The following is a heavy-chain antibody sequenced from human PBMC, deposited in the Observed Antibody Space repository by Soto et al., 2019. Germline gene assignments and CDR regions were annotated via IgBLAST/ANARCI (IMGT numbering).Heavy chain of an antibody. J-gene: IGHJ4*02. CDR2: VSYDGSNK. CDR3: SYCSGGSCYSLDY. Sequence: GGSLRLSCAASGFTFSSYGMHWVRQAPGKGLEWVAVVSYDGSNKYYADSVKGRFTISRDNSKNTLYLQMNSLRAEDTAVYYCSYCSGGSCYSLDYSGQGTLVTVSS. CDR1: GFTFSSYG. D-gene: IGHD2-15*01. V-gene: IGHV3-30*03.